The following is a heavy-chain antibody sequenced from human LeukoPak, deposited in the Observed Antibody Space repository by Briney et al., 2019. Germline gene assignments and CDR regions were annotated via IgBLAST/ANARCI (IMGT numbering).Heavy chain of an antibody. CDR3: ARDALHPLSGYMDV. Sequence: SVKVSCKASGYTCTGYYMHWVPQAPGQGLEWMRSINLNSGDTNYEQKFQGRVNMTRDPSISTAYMELSRLRSAVTAVYYCARDALHPLSGYMDVWGKGATVTVSS. D-gene: IGHD1-1*01. V-gene: IGHV1-2*02. J-gene: IGHJ6*03. CDR1: GYTCTGYY. CDR2: INLNSGDT.